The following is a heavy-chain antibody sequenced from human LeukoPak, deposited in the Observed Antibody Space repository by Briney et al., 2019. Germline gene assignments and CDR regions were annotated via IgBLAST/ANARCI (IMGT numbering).Heavy chain of an antibody. J-gene: IGHJ4*02. CDR1: GYTFTSYG. V-gene: IGHV1-18*01. Sequence: ASVKVSCKASGYTFTSYGISWVRQASGQGLEWMGWISAYNGNTNYAQKLQGRVTMTTDTSTSTAYMELRSLRSDDTAVYYCARLGIAAAAHYFDYWGQGTLVTVSS. CDR2: ISAYNGNT. CDR3: ARLGIAAAAHYFDY. D-gene: IGHD6-13*01.